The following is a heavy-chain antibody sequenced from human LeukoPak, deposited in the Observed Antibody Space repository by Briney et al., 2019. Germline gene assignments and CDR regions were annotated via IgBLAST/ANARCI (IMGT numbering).Heavy chain of an antibody. CDR2: ISRSGSTK. D-gene: IGHD2-15*01. V-gene: IGHV3-11*01. J-gene: IGHJ6*03. CDR3: ARVLRYCSGGNCYSGGLGYMDV. CDR1: GFTFSGYN. Sequence: PGGSLRLSCAASGFTFSGYNMRWIRQAPGKGLEWVSSISRSGSTKYYADSVKGRFTISRDNAKNSLFLQMNSLRAEDTAVYYCARVLRYCSGGNCYSGGLGYMDVWGKGTAVTISS.